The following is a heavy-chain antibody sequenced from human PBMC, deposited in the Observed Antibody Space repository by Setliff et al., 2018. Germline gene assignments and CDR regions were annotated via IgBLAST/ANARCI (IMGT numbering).Heavy chain of an antibody. Sequence: SETLSLTCEVSGGSFSDYYWSWIRQSPGKGLEWLGDFNRTRKIDYSPSLKNRVSISLDTSKNQFSLNLNSVTAADTAVYFCARDTPHDPVSSNWYRNWFDPWGQGILVTVSS. CDR3: ARDTPHDPVSSNWYRNWFDP. V-gene: IGHV4-34*01. J-gene: IGHJ5*02. CDR2: FNRTRKI. CDR1: GGSFSDYY. D-gene: IGHD6-13*01.